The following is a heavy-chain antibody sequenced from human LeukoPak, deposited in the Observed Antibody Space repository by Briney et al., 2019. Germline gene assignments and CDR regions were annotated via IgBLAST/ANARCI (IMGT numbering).Heavy chain of an antibody. V-gene: IGHV1-46*01. D-gene: IGHD5-18*01. Sequence: ASVKVSCKASGYTFTGYYMHWVRQAPGQGLEWMGIINPSGGSTSYAQKFQGRVTMTRDTSTSTVYMELSSLRSEDTAVYYCARGQYSYGFGNWFDPWGQGTLVTVSS. CDR3: ARGQYSYGFGNWFDP. CDR1: GYTFTGYY. CDR2: INPSGGST. J-gene: IGHJ5*02.